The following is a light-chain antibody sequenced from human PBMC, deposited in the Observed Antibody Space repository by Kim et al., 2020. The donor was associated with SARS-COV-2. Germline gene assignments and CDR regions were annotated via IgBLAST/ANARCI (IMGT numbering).Light chain of an antibody. V-gene: IGKV1-17*01. CDR3: LQHSTYPIT. CDR1: QDIRND. Sequence: ASVGDRVAITCRASQDIRNDLGWYQQNPGRAPKRLIDGASSLQSGVPSRFSGSGSGTEFSLTISSVQPEDFATYYCLQHSTYPITFGQGTRLEIK. J-gene: IGKJ5*01. CDR2: GAS.